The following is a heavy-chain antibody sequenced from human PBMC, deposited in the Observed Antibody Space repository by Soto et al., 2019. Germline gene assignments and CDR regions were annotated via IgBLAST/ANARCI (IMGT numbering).Heavy chain of an antibody. D-gene: IGHD3-22*01. J-gene: IGHJ4*02. CDR2: ISGSGGST. CDR1: GFTFSSYA. CDR3: ESSPGSYYDSSGSPSLGF. Sequence: EVQLLESGGGLVQPGGSLRLSCAASGFTFSSYAMSWVRQAPGKGLEWVSAISGSGGSTYYADSVKGRVTISRDNSKNTLYLQQNAVRAEDTAVYYCESSPGSYYDSSGSPSLGFWGQGTLVTVSS. V-gene: IGHV3-23*01.